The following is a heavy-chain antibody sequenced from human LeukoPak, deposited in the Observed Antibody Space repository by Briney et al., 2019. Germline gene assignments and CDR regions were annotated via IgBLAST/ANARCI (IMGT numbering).Heavy chain of an antibody. CDR2: IYSGGST. V-gene: IGHV3-66*01. CDR1: GFTVSSNY. CDR3: ARDQVTMGGGTFDY. J-gene: IGHJ4*02. Sequence: PGGSLRLSCAASGFTVSSNYMSWVRQAPGKGLEWVSVIYSGGSTYYADSVKGRFTISRDNSKNTLYLQMNSLRAEDTAVYYCARDQVTMGGGTFDYWGQGTLVTVSS. D-gene: IGHD3-10*01.